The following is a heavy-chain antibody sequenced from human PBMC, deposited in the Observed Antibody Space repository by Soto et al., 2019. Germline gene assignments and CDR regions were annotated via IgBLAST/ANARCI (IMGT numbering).Heavy chain of an antibody. D-gene: IGHD4-17*01. CDR2: IYHSGST. Sequence: PSETLSLTCAVFGGSISSGGYSWSWIRQPPGKGLEWIGYIYHSGSTYYNPSLKSRVTISVDRSKNQFSLKLSSVTAADTAVYYCARAHGDYVGWFDPWGQGTLVTVSS. CDR3: ARAHGDYVGWFDP. V-gene: IGHV4-30-2*01. CDR1: GGSISSGGYS. J-gene: IGHJ5*02.